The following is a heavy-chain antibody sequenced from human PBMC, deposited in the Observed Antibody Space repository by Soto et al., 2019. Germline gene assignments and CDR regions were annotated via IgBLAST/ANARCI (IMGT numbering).Heavy chain of an antibody. Sequence: GGSLRLSCAASGFTFSDYDMHWVRQAPGKGLEWVAIISFDGSNEHYADSVQGRFTISRDNSENTLYLQMNSLRADDTAVYYCARPAATVIFYSGMDVWGQGTTVTVSS. CDR2: ISFDGSNE. D-gene: IGHD4-17*01. V-gene: IGHV3-30-3*01. J-gene: IGHJ6*02. CDR1: GFTFSDYD. CDR3: ARPAATVIFYSGMDV.